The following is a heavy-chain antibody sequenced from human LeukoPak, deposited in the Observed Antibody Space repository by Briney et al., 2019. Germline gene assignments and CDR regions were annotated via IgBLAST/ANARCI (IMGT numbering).Heavy chain of an antibody. CDR3: ARSESSSFPLLFDP. J-gene: IGHJ5*02. Sequence: GGSLRLSCAASGFTFSSYSMNWVRQGPGKGLEWVSSISSSSSYIYYADSVKGRFTISRDNAKNSLYLQMNSLRAEDTAVYYCARSESSSFPLLFDPWGQGTLVTVSS. CDR1: GFTFSSYS. D-gene: IGHD6-13*01. V-gene: IGHV3-21*01. CDR2: ISSSSSYI.